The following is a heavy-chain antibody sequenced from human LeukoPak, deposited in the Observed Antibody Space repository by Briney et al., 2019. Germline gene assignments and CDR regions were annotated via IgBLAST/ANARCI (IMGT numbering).Heavy chain of an antibody. CDR1: GFTFSSYA. Sequence: PGGSLRLSCAASGFTFSSYAMHWVRQAPGKGLEYVSAISSNGGSTYYANSVKGRFTISRDNSKNTLYLQMGSLRAEDMAVYYCARDLFRAFDYWGQGTLVTASS. V-gene: IGHV3-64*01. CDR3: ARDLFRAFDY. J-gene: IGHJ4*02. D-gene: IGHD3-10*02. CDR2: ISSNGGST.